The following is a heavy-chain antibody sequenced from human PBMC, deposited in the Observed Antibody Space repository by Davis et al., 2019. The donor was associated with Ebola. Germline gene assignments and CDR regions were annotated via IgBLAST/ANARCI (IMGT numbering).Heavy chain of an antibody. CDR1: GFTFTTYA. J-gene: IGHJ4*02. D-gene: IGHD4-17*01. Sequence: GESLKISCAASGFTFTTYALSWVRQAPGQGLEWVSYISSSSSYTNYADSVKGRFTISRDNAKNSLYLQMNSLRAEDTAVYYCARETTVTTTDYWGQGTLVTVSS. V-gene: IGHV3-11*06. CDR2: ISSSSSYT. CDR3: ARETTVTTTDY.